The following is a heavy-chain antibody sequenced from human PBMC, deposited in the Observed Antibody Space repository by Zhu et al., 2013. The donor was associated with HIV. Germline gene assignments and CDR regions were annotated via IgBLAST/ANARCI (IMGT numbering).Heavy chain of an antibody. J-gene: IGHJ4*02. V-gene: IGHV1-69*14. CDR3: ARGNRYCSGGTCYLDS. CDR2: IIPVFGTT. Sequence: QVQLVQSGAEVKKPGSSVKVSCKASGGTFSSYAISWVRQAPGQGLDWMGGIIPVFGTTYYAQKFQGRVTITADRSTSTAYMDLSSLRSEDTAVYYCARGNRYCSGGTCYLDSWGQGTLVTVSS. CDR1: GGTFSSYA. D-gene: IGHD2-15*01.